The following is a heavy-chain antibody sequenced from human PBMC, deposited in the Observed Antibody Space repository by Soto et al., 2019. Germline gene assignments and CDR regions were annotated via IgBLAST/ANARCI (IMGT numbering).Heavy chain of an antibody. CDR1: GFTFSSYS. V-gene: IGHV3-21*01. CDR3: ARSPYSSSSYYYYYYMDV. CDR2: ISSSSSYI. J-gene: IGHJ6*03. D-gene: IGHD6-6*01. Sequence: GGSLRLSCAASGFTFSSYSMNWVRQAPGKGLEWVSSISSSSSYIYYADSVKGRFTISRDNAKNSLYLQMNSLRAEDTAVYYCARSPYSSSSYYYYYYMDVWGKGTTVTVSS.